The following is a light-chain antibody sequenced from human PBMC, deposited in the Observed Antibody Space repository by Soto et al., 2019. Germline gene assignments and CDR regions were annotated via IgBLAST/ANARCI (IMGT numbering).Light chain of an antibody. CDR1: GSDVGSYNY. Sequence: QSVLAQPASVSGSPGQSITLSCIGTGSDVGSYNYVSWYQQRPGKAPKLMIYEVSKRPSGVPDRFSGSKSGNTASLTVSGLQAEDEADYYCSSYAGSNNVFGTGTKVTVL. CDR2: EVS. J-gene: IGLJ1*01. V-gene: IGLV2-8*01. CDR3: SSYAGSNNV.